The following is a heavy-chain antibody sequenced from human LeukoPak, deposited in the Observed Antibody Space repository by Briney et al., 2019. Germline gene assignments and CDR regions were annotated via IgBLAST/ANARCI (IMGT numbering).Heavy chain of an antibody. D-gene: IGHD3-22*01. CDR1: GGSFSGYY. Sequence: SETLSLTCAVYGGSFSGYYWSWIRQPPGKGLEWIGEINHSGSTNYNPSIKSRVTISVDTSKNQFSLKLSSVTAADTAVYYCARGLYYDSSGYLISYYYYYYMDVWGKGTTVTVSS. V-gene: IGHV4-34*01. CDR3: ARGLYYDSSGYLISYYYYYYMDV. CDR2: INHSGST. J-gene: IGHJ6*03.